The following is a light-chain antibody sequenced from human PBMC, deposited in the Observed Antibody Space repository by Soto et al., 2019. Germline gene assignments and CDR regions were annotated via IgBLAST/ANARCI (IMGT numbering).Light chain of an antibody. J-gene: IGLJ1*01. CDR2: YDS. V-gene: IGLV3-21*04. CDR1: NIGSKS. CDR3: QVWDSSSDPRYV. Sequence: SYELTQPPSVSVAPGKTARITCGGNNIGSKSVHWYQQKPGQAPVLVIYYDSDRPSGIPERFSGSNSGNTATLTISTVEAGDEADYYCQVWDSSSDPRYVFGTGTKLTVL.